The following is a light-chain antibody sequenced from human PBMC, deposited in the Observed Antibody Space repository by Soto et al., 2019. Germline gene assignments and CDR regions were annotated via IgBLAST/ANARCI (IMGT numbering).Light chain of an antibody. CDR3: QQFNTYPIT. CDR1: QDFRGA. J-gene: IGKJ5*01. CDR2: DVS. Sequence: AIQFTQSPSSLSASVGDRVTITCRASQDFRGALAWYQQKPGKPPKLLIFDVSSLQSGVPSRFSGSGSGTDFPLTISSLQREDFATYYCQQFNTYPITFGQGKRLEIK. V-gene: IGKV1-13*02.